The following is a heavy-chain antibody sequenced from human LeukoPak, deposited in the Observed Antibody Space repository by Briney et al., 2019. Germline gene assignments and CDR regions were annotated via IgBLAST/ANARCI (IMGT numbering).Heavy chain of an antibody. V-gene: IGHV3-30*02. CDR1: GFTFSSYG. Sequence: GGSLRLSCAASGFTFSSYGMHWVRQAPGKGVEWVAFIRYDGSNKYYADSVKGRFTISSDDSKNTVYLQMNSLRAEDSAVYYCAKDRQWPTPIDAFDIWGQGTLVTVSS. CDR3: AKDRQWPTPIDAFDI. J-gene: IGHJ3*02. CDR2: IRYDGSNK. D-gene: IGHD6-19*01.